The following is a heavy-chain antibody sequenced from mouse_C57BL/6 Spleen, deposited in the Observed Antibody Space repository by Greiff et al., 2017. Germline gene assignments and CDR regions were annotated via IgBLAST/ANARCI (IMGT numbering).Heavy chain of an antibody. CDR2: INYDGSST. V-gene: IGHV5-16*01. J-gene: IGHJ2*01. Sequence: EVQLVESEGGLVQPGSSMKLSCTASGFTFSDYYMAWVRQVPEKGLEWVANINYDGSSTYYLDSLKSRFIISRDNAKNILYLQMSSLKSEDTATYYCAREGGYGSGFDYWGQGTTLTVSS. D-gene: IGHD1-1*01. CDR3: AREGGYGSGFDY. CDR1: GFTFSDYY.